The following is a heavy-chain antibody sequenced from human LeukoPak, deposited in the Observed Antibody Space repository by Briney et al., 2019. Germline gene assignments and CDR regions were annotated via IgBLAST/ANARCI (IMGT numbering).Heavy chain of an antibody. CDR3: ARTSGLATITTYFDS. J-gene: IGHJ4*02. CDR1: GYSFISYW. V-gene: IGHV5-51*01. Sequence: GESLKISCKGFGYSFISYWIGWVRQMPGKGLEWMGIIYPGDSDSRYSPSFQGQVTISADKSINTAYLQWSSLKASDTAMYFCARTSGLATITTYFDSWGQGTLVTVSS. D-gene: IGHD4-11*01. CDR2: IYPGDSDS.